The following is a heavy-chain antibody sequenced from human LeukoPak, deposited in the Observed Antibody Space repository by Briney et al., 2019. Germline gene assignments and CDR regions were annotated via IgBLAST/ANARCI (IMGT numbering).Heavy chain of an antibody. CDR1: RFTFSSYG. D-gene: IGHD3-16*01. V-gene: IGHV4-59*01. CDR2: IYYSGST. CDR3: ARVITVRGVIFDY. J-gene: IGHJ4*02. Sequence: GSLRLSCAASRFTFSSYGMHWVRQAPGKGLEWLGYIYYSGSTNYNPSLKSRVTISVDTSKNQFSLKLSSVTAADTAVYYCARVITVRGVIFDYWGQGTLVTVSS.